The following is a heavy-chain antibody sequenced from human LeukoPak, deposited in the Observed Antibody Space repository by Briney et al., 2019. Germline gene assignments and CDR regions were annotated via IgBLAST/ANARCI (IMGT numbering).Heavy chain of an antibody. V-gene: IGHV3-7*01. D-gene: IGHD3-10*01. CDR2: IYQDGSEK. J-gene: IGHJ6*03. CDR1: GFTFSSYW. Sequence: PGGSLRLSCAASGFTFSSYWMSWVRQAPGKGLEWVANIYQDGSEKYYVDSVKGRFTISRDNAKNSLYLQMNSLRAEDAAVYYCARDPYFGELSPHVYYWYMDVWGKGTTGTISS. CDR3: ARDPYFGELSPHVYYWYMDV.